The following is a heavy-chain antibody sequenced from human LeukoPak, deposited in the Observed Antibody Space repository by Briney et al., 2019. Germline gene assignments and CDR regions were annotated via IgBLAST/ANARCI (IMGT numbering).Heavy chain of an antibody. CDR2: IYYSGST. Sequence: SQTLSLTCTVSGGSISSGGYYWSWIRQHPGKGLEWIGYIYYSGSTNYNPSLKSRVTISVETSKNQFSLKLSSVTAADTAVYYCATTGYRGFDIWGQGTMVTVSS. V-gene: IGHV4-31*03. J-gene: IGHJ3*02. CDR1: GGSISSGGYY. D-gene: IGHD5-18*01. CDR3: ATTGYRGFDI.